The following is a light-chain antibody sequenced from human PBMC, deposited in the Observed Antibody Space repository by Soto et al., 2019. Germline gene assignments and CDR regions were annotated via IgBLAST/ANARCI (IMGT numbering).Light chain of an antibody. CDR2: AAS. J-gene: IGKJ4*01. V-gene: IGKV1-39*01. Sequence: DIQTTQSPPSLSASMGDRVTITCRASQDIGRYLNWYQQKPGKAPKFLVYAASILQGGVPSRFSGSGSGTDFTLTISSLQPEDFATYYCQQSYSNFLTFGGGTKVDIK. CDR1: QDIGRY. CDR3: QQSYSNFLT.